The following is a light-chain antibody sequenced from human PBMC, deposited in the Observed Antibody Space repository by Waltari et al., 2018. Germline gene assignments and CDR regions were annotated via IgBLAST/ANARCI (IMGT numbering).Light chain of an antibody. CDR1: SSDVGGYNY. J-gene: IGLJ2*01. CDR3: CSYAGSYTLV. V-gene: IGLV2-11*01. CDR2: DVS. Sequence: QSALTQPRSVSGSPGQSVAISCTGSSSDVGGYNYVPWYQPYPGKAPKLMIYDVSARPSGVPDRFSGSKSGNTASLTISGLQAEDEADYYCCSYAGSYTLVFGGGTKLTVL.